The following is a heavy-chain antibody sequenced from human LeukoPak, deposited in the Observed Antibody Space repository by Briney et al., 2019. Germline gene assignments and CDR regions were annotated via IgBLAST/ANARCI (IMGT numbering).Heavy chain of an antibody. J-gene: IGHJ6*04. D-gene: IGHD3-10*02. CDR3: AELGITMIGGV. CDR2: IKQNGSEK. V-gene: IGHV3-7*01. Sequence: GGSLRLSCAASGFTFSSYWMSWVRQAPGKVLEWVANIKQNGSEKYYVDSVKGRFTISRDNAKNSLYLQMNSLRAEDTAVYYCAELGITMIGGVWGKGTTVTISS. CDR1: GFTFSSYW.